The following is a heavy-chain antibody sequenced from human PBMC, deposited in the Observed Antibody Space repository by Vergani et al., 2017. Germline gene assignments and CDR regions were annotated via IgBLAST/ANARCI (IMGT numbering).Heavy chain of an antibody. CDR2: INHSGST. D-gene: IGHD3-10*01. J-gene: IGHJ4*02. V-gene: IGHV4-34*01. Sequence: QVQLQQWGAGLLKPSETLSLTCAVYGGSFSGYYWSWIRQPPGKGLEWIGEINHSGSTNYNPSLKSGVTISVDTSKNQFSLKLSSVTAADTAVYYCARVTGISNYFDYWGQGTLVTVSS. CDR1: GGSFSGYY. CDR3: ARVTGISNYFDY.